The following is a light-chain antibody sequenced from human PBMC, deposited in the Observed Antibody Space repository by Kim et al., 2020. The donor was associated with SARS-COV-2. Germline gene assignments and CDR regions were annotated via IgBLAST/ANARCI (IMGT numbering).Light chain of an antibody. Sequence: SVKLTCTLSSGHSRYAIAWHQQQPEKGPRYLMKLNSDGSHSKGDGIPDRFSGSSSGAERYLTISSLQSEDEADYYCQTWGTGIPVFGGGTQLTVL. CDR2: LNSDGSH. CDR3: QTWGTGIPV. J-gene: IGLJ3*02. CDR1: SGHSRYA. V-gene: IGLV4-69*01.